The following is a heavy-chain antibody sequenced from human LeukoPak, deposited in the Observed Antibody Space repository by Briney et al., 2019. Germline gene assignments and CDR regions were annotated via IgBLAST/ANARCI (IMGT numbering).Heavy chain of an antibody. J-gene: IGHJ4*02. CDR2: IYTSGST. CDR1: GGSISNYY. D-gene: IGHD3-22*01. CDR3: ARRYYDSSGYYDFDY. V-gene: IGHV4-4*07. Sequence: SETLSLTCTVSGGSISNYYWSWIRQPAGKGLEWIGRIYTSGSTNYNPSLKSRVTMSVDTSKNQFSLKLSSVTAADTAVYYCARRYYDSSGYYDFDYWGQGTLVTVSS.